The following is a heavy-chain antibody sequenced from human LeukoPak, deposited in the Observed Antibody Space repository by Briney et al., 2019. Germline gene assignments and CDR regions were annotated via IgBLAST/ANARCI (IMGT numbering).Heavy chain of an antibody. J-gene: IGHJ5*02. CDR2: FNPNSGGS. V-gene: IGHV1-2*02. D-gene: IGHD6-13*01. CDR1: GYTFTGYY. Sequence: ASVKVSCKASGYTFTGYYMHWVRQAPGQGLEWMGWFNPNSGGSNYAQKFQGRVTMTRDTSISTAYMELSRLRSDDTAVYYCARVASPLIAATDGWFDPWGQGTLVTVSS. CDR3: ARVASPLIAATDGWFDP.